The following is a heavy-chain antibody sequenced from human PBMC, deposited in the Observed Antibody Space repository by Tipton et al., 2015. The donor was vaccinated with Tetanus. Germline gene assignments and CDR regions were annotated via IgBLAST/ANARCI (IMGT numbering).Heavy chain of an antibody. CDR1: GGSINSGTFY. V-gene: IGHV4-39*01. CDR2: IYYNGNT. J-gene: IGHJ5*02. CDR3: SRTAVNWFDP. Sequence: TLSLTCTVSGGSINSGTFYWDWIRQTPGKGLEWIGNIYYNGNTLQNPSLKSRVTMSLDKSKNQFSLKPRSVTAADTAFYYCSRTAVNWFDPWGPGILVTVSS. D-gene: IGHD2-21*02.